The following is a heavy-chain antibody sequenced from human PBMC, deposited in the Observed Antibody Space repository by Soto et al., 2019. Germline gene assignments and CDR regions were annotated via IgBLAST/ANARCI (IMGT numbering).Heavy chain of an antibody. J-gene: IGHJ4*02. CDR2: ISDSGGGT. V-gene: IGHV3-23*01. CDR1: GFTFSSYA. D-gene: IGHD1-26*01. Sequence: GGSLRLSCAASGFTFSSYAMSWVRQAPGKGLEWVSTISDSGGGTYYADSVKGRFTIYRDNSKNTLYLQMKSLRAEDTAVYYCARDFGSTVGATDYWGQGTLVTVSS. CDR3: ARDFGSTVGATDY.